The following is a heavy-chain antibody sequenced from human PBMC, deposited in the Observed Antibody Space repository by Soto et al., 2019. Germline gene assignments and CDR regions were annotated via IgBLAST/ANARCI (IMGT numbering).Heavy chain of an antibody. D-gene: IGHD2-15*01. V-gene: IGHV1-18*04. CDR2: ITTYNGNT. Sequence: QVQLVQSGAEVKKPGASVKVSCKASGYSFTSYGISWVRQAPGQGLDWMGWITTYNGNTKYAQDLQGRVTMTTGTSTSTAYMELRSLRSDDTAVYYCARFSGGVYNTYYFYYGMDVWGQGTTVTVSS. CDR1: GYSFTSYG. J-gene: IGHJ6*02. CDR3: ARFSGGVYNTYYFYYGMDV.